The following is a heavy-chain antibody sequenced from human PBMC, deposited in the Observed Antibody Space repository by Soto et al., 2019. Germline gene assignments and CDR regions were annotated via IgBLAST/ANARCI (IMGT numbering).Heavy chain of an antibody. CDR1: GYTFTGYF. CDR3: TKESSSGWSPFDS. Sequence: QVQLVQSGAEVKKPGASVKVSCKASGYTFTGYFMHWVRQAPGQGLEWMGWINPKSGGTNYAQNFQVRVTLTRDPSITTAYMEVNGLRSDDTAVYYCTKESSSGWSPFDSWGQGTLVTVSS. D-gene: IGHD6-19*01. J-gene: IGHJ4*02. CDR2: INPKSGGT. V-gene: IGHV1-2*02.